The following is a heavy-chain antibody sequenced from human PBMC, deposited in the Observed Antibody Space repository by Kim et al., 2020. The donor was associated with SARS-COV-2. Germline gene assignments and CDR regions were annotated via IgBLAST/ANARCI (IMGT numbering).Heavy chain of an antibody. CDR1: GGSMSSYY. CDR3: VRRLADGTEKFDP. Sequence: SETLSLTCTVSGGSMSSYYWRWIRQPPGKGLEWIGYIYYSGTTYDNPSLKSRVTVSINTSNKQFSLTQDSFTAAEKAVSDCVRRLADGTEKFDPSGQG. CDR2: IYYSGTT. D-gene: IGHD6-13*01. J-gene: IGHJ5*02. V-gene: IGHV4-59*12.